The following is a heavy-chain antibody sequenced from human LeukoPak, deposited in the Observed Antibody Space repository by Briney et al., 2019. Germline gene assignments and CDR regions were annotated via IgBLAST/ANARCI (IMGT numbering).Heavy chain of an antibody. V-gene: IGHV3-23*01. D-gene: IGHD3-3*01. CDR1: GFTFNNYA. J-gene: IGHJ3*02. Sequence: GGSLRLSCAASGFTFNNYAMNWVRQAPGKGLEWVSSISGGGETTYYADSAKGRFTISRDNSKNTLYLQMNSLRAEDTAVYYCAKDGDYDFWSGPIDAFDIWGQGTMVTVSS. CDR3: AKDGDYDFWSGPIDAFDI. CDR2: ISGGGETT.